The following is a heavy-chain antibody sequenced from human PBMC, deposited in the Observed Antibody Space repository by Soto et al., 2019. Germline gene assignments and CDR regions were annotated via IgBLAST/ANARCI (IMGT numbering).Heavy chain of an antibody. CDR2: ISYDGSNK. V-gene: IGHV3-30*18. D-gene: IGHD3-22*01. CDR3: AKDQGSSGYGPLDY. CDR1: GFTFSSYG. Sequence: TGGSLRLSCAAAGFTFSSYGMHWVRQAPGKGLEWVAVISYDGSNKYYADSVKGRFTISRDNSKNTLYLQMNSLRAEDTAVYYCAKDQGSSGYGPLDYWGQGTLVTASS. J-gene: IGHJ4*02.